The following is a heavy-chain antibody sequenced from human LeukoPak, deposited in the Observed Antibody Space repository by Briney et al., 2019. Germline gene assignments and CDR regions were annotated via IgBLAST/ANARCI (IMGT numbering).Heavy chain of an antibody. CDR1: GFTFSSYS. D-gene: IGHD1-26*01. CDR3: ARDDRYSGSYELFDY. CDR2: ISSSSSYI. V-gene: IGHV3-21*01. Sequence: GGSLRLSCAASGFTFSSYSMNWVRQAPGKGLEWVSSISSSSSYIYYADSVKGRFTISRDNAKNSLYLQMNSLRAEDTAVYYCARDDRYSGSYELFDYWGQGTLVTVSS. J-gene: IGHJ4*02.